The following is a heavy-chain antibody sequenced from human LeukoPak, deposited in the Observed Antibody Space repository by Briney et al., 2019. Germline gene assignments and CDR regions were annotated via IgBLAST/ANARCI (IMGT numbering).Heavy chain of an antibody. D-gene: IGHD3-22*01. Sequence: GGSLRLSCAASGFTFSSYIMNWLPQPPGKALEWFSSIRPSGSHNYYPDSVKGRFTISRANAKNSVSLQMNSLRAEDTAVYYCARVSDSTPDEGSWGQGTLVTVSS. CDR1: GFTFSSYI. CDR2: IRPSGSHN. CDR3: ARVSDSTPDEGS. J-gene: IGHJ5*01. V-gene: IGHV3-21*01.